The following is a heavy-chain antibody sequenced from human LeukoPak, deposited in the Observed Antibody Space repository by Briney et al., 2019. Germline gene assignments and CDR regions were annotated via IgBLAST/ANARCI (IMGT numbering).Heavy chain of an antibody. CDR1: GYTFTSYG. CDR2: ISAYNGNT. Sequence: ASVKVSCKASGYTFTSYGISWVRQAPGQGLEWMGWISAYNGNTNYAQELQGRVTMTTDTSTSTAYMELRSLRSDDTAVYYCARSHTAMVTRYYYGMDVWGQGTTVTVSS. D-gene: IGHD5-18*01. V-gene: IGHV1-18*01. CDR3: ARSHTAMVTRYYYGMDV. J-gene: IGHJ6*02.